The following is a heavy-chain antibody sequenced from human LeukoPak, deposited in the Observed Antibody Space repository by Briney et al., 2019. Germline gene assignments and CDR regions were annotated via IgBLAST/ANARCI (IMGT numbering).Heavy chain of an antibody. CDR3: ARDKGGSGYDHLDS. V-gene: IGHV6-1*01. D-gene: IGHD5-12*01. Sequence: SQTLSLTCAISRDSVSTNSAAWNWIRQSPSSGLECLGRTYYRSKWYNDYAVSVKSRITINPDTSKNQFSLQLNSVTPEDTAVYYCARDKGGSGYDHLDSWGQGTLVTVSS. J-gene: IGHJ4*02. CDR1: RDSVSTNSAA. CDR2: TYYRSKWYN.